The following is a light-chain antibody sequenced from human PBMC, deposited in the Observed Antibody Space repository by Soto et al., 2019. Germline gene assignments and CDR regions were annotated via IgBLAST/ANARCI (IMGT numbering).Light chain of an antibody. V-gene: IGKV1-12*01. CDR1: QGISSW. Sequence: DIQMTQSPSSVSASVGDRVTITCRASQGISSWLVWYQQKPGKAPELLSYAASSLQSGVPSSFGGSGSGTDFTLSISSLQPEDFAAYCCQQPNSLPRGTFGQGTRLDIK. J-gene: IGKJ5*01. CDR3: QQPNSLPRGT. CDR2: AAS.